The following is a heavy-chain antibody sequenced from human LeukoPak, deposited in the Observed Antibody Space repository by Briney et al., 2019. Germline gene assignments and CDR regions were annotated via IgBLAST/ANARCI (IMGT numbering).Heavy chain of an antibody. D-gene: IGHD1-26*01. J-gene: IGHJ4*02. V-gene: IGHV3-74*01. CDR3: ARDISDDY. CDR1: GFTFSTYW. CDR2: INGDGSSS. Sequence: QSGGSLRLSCAAAGFTFSTYWMHWVRQAPGKVLVWVSRINGDGSSSTYADSVKGRFTISRDNAKNTLYLQMNSLRTEDTAVYYCARDISDDYWGQGTLVTVSS.